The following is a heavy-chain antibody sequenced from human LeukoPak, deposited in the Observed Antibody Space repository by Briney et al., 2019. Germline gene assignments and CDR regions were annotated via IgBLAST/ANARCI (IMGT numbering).Heavy chain of an antibody. CDR2: IHSSGST. V-gene: IGHV4-59*12. J-gene: IGHJ6*03. CDR3: ARDLGSGWYLYNFYYMDV. CDR1: GGSFSNYY. D-gene: IGHD6-19*01. Sequence: TPSETLSLTCTVYGGSFSNYYWSWIRQPPGKGLEWIGHIHSSGSTNYNPSLKSRVTISVDTSKNQFSLKLSSVTAADTAVYYCARDLGSGWYLYNFYYMDVWGKGTTVTVSS.